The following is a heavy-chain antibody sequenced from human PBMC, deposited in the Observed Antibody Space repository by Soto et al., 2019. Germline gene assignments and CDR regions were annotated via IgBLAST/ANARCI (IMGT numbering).Heavy chain of an antibody. D-gene: IGHD4-17*01. CDR1: GFTFSSYA. CDR2: ISYDGSNK. Sequence: QVQLVESGGGVVQPGRSLRLSCAASGFTFSSYAMHWVRQAPGKGLEWVAVISYDGSNKYYADSVKGRFTISRDNSKKSRDLQMNRLKAEDTAVYYCARYEYGDYPTGYYFDYLGQGTLVTVSS. CDR3: ARYEYGDYPTGYYFDY. V-gene: IGHV3-30-3*01. J-gene: IGHJ4*02.